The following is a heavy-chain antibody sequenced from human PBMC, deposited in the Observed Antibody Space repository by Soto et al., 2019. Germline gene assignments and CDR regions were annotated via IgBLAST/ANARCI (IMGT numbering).Heavy chain of an antibody. Sequence: QVQLVQSGAEVKKPGSSVKVSCKASAGTFSSYTISWVRQAPGQGLEWMGRIIPILGIANYAQKFQGRVTITADKSTSTAYMELSSLTSEDTAADYCASGIAVAQFDYWGQGTLVTVSS. CDR2: IIPILGIA. J-gene: IGHJ4*02. D-gene: IGHD6-19*01. CDR3: ASGIAVAQFDY. CDR1: AGTFSSYT. V-gene: IGHV1-69*02.